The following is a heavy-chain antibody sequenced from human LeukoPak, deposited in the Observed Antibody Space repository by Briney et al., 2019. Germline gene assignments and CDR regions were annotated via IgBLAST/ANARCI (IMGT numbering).Heavy chain of an antibody. Sequence: GGSLRLSCTVSGFIVSINSMSWVRQAPGKGLEWVSFIYSGGNTHYSDSVKGRFTISRDNSKNTLYLHMNSLRAGDTAVYYCARRAGEYSHPYDYWGQGTLVTVSS. J-gene: IGHJ4*02. CDR3: ARRAGEYSHPYDY. V-gene: IGHV3-53*01. D-gene: IGHD4-17*01. CDR1: GFIVSINS. CDR2: IYSGGNT.